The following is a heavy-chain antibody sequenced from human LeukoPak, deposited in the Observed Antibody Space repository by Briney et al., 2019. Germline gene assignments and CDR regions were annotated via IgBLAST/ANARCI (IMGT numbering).Heavy chain of an antibody. J-gene: IGHJ5*02. CDR1: GGSISSSSYY. D-gene: IGHD2-2*01. CDR2: IYYSGST. CDR3: ARGVGAVENWFDP. V-gene: IGHV4-39*07. Sequence: SETLSLTCTVSGGSISSSSYYWGWIRQPPGKGLAWIGSIYYSGSTYYNPSLKSRVTISVDTFKNQFSLKLSSVTAADTAVYYCARGVGAVENWFDPWGQGTLVTVSS.